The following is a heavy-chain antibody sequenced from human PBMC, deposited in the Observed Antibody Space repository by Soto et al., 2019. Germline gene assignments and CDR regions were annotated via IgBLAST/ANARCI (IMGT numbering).Heavy chain of an antibody. CDR1: GGTFSSYA. CDR3: ARGWYCSSTSCSYFDY. Sequence: ASVKVSCKASGGTFSSYAISWVRQAPGQGLEWMGGIIPIFGTANYAQKFQGRVTITADESTSTAYMELSSLRSEDTAVYYCARGWYCSSTSCSYFDYRGQGTLVTVSS. V-gene: IGHV1-69*13. D-gene: IGHD2-2*01. J-gene: IGHJ4*02. CDR2: IIPIFGTA.